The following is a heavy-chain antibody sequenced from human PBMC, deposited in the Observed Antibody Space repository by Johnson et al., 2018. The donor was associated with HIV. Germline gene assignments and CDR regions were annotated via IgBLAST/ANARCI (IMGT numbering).Heavy chain of an antibody. CDR2: IYSGGST. D-gene: IGHD3-10*01. J-gene: IGHJ3*02. CDR1: GFTVSRNY. CDR3: ARDFSVRAFDI. Sequence: MQLVESGGGVVQPGGSLRLSCAGSGFTVSRNYMSWVRQAPGKGLEWVSIIYSGGSTYYADSVKGRFTISRDNSKNTLYLQMNSLRAEDTAVYYCARDFSVRAFDIWGQGTMVTVSS. V-gene: IGHV3-66*01.